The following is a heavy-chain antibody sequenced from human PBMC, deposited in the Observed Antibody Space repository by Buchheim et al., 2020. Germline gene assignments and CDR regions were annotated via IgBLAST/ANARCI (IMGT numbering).Heavy chain of an antibody. CDR3: AKDFGRTSRPEYYFDY. Sequence: QVQLVESGGGVVQPGRSLRLSCAASGFTFSSYGMHWVRQAPGKGLEWVAVISYDGSNKYYADSVKGRFTISRDNSKNTLYLQMNSLRAEDTAVYYCAKDFGRTSRPEYYFDYWGQGTL. CDR1: GFTFSSYG. J-gene: IGHJ4*02. V-gene: IGHV3-30*18. CDR2: ISYDGSNK. D-gene: IGHD3-3*01.